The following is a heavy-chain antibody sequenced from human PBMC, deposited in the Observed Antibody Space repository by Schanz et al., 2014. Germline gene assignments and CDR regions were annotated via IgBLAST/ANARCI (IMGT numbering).Heavy chain of an antibody. CDR2: ISASGGDT. V-gene: IGHV3-23*01. J-gene: IGHJ4*02. D-gene: IGHD6-13*01. CDR3: VSQTGSPNY. Sequence: EVHLLESGGGLVEPGGSLRLSCATSGFSLDIFAVSWVRQAPGKGLEWLSVISASGGDTYYADSVKGRFTISRDNSKNTLYLQMNSLRAEDTAVYFCVSQTGSPNYWGQGTLVTVSS. CDR1: GFSLDIFA.